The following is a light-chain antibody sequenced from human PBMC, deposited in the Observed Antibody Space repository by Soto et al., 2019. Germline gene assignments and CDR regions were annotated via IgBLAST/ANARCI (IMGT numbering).Light chain of an antibody. V-gene: IGKV3-15*01. CDR2: GAS. CDR1: QSGSSK. J-gene: IGKJ4*01. CDR3: QHYHNWPPLT. Sequence: EIVMTQSPATLSVSPGERATLSCRASQSGSSKLAWYQQKPGQSTRILSYGASTRATGIPARFSCSGSGTEFTLTISSLQAEDCAVDSCQHYHNWPPLTFGGGTKVEIK.